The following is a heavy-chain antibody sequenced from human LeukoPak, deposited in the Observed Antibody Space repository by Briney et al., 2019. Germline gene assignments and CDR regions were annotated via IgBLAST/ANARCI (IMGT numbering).Heavy chain of an antibody. V-gene: IGHV4-59*01. CDR3: ARVSSSGWLFDY. Sequence: SETLSLTCTVSGGSISSYYWSWIRQPPGKGLEWIGYIYYSGSTNYNPSLKSRVTISVDTSKNQFSLKLSSVTAADTAVYYCARVSSSGWLFDYWGQGALVTVAS. CDR1: GGSISSYY. J-gene: IGHJ4*02. D-gene: IGHD6-19*01. CDR2: IYYSGST.